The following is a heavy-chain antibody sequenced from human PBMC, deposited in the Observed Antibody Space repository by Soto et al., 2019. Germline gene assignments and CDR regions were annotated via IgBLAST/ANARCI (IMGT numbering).Heavy chain of an antibody. Sequence: QVQLVQSGGEVRKPGASVKVSCKASGYTFDIYGISWVRQVPGQGPEWMGWISADNGDTKYAQKFHDRVTMTTDTSTSTAYMELRNLKSDDTAVYFCARDRSYYYETSGYPFDYWGQGTLVNVSS. CDR2: ISADNGDT. CDR3: ARDRSYYYETSGYPFDY. CDR1: GYTFDIYG. V-gene: IGHV1-18*01. D-gene: IGHD3-10*01. J-gene: IGHJ4*02.